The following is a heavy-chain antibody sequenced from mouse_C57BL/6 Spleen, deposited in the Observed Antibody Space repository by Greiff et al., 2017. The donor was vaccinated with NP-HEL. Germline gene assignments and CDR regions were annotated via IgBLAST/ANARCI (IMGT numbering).Heavy chain of an antibody. CDR3: ARGFPYYYGSSSYYFDY. CDR1: GYTFTSYW. J-gene: IGHJ2*01. CDR2: IDPSDSYT. Sequence: QVQLQQPGAELVKPGASVKLSCKASGYTFTSYWMQWVKQRPGQGLEWIGEIDPSDSYTNYNQKFKGKATLTVDTSSSTAYTQLSSLTSEDSAVYYFARGFPYYYGSSSYYFDYWGQGTTLTVSS. D-gene: IGHD1-1*01. V-gene: IGHV1-50*01.